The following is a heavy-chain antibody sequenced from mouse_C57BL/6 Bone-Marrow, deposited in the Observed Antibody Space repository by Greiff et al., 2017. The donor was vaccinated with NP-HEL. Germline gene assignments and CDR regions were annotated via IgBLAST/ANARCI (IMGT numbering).Heavy chain of an antibody. V-gene: IGHV1-82*01. CDR3: ARSEQYYGSSYGY. CDR2: IYPGDGDT. D-gene: IGHD1-1*01. J-gene: IGHJ2*01. Sequence: VQLQQSGPELVKPGASVKISCKASGYAFSSSWMNWVKQRPGQGLEWIGRIYPGDGDTNYNGKFKGKATLTADKSSSTAYMQLSSLTSEDSAVYFCARSEQYYGSSYGYWGQGTTLTVAS. CDR1: GYAFSSSW.